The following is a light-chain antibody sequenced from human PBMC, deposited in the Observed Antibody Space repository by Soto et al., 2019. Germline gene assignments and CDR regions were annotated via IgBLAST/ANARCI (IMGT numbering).Light chain of an antibody. Sequence: DNVLTQSPDTLSLSPGERATLSCMASQGVSSYLACYQQKPGQAPRLLIYDASNRATGIPARFSGSGPGTDFTLTISSLEPEDFAVYYCQQRSNWPFGQGTRLEIK. V-gene: IGKV3D-11*01. CDR3: QQRSNWP. CDR2: DAS. J-gene: IGKJ5*01. CDR1: QGVSSY.